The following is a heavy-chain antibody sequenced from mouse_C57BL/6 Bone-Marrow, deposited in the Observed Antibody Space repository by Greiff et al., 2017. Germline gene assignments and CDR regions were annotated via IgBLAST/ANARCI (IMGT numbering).Heavy chain of an antibody. J-gene: IGHJ1*03. CDR1: GYTFTSYW. CDR3: AIPYYDGSSYDWYFDV. D-gene: IGHD1-1*01. V-gene: IGHV1-74*01. CDR2: IHPSDSAT. Sequence: VQLQQPGAELVKPGASVKVSCKASGYTFTSYWMHWVKQRPGQGLEWIGRIHPSDSATNYNQKFKGKATLTVDKSSSTAYMQLSSLTSEDSAVYYCAIPYYDGSSYDWYFDVWGTGTTGTVSS.